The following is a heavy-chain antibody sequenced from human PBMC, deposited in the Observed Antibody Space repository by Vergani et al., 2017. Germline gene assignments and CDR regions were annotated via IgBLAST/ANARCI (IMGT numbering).Heavy chain of an antibody. CDR2: IKQDGSEK. J-gene: IGHJ6*03. CDR1: GFTFSSYW. Sequence: EVQLVESGGGLVQPGGSLRLSCAASGFTFSSYWMSWVRQAPGKGLEWVANIKQDGSEKYYVDSVKGRFTISRDNAKNSLYLQMNSLRAEDTAVYYCARGGVPAATYYYMDVWGKGTTVTVSS. CDR3: ARGGVPAATYYYMDV. V-gene: IGHV3-7*01. D-gene: IGHD2-2*01.